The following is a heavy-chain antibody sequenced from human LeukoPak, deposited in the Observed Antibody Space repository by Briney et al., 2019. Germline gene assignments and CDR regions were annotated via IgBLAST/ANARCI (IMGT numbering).Heavy chain of an antibody. CDR2: ISGSGGST. V-gene: IGHV3-23*01. CDR3: ARGPHIVVVTATDY. CDR1: GFTFSSYA. Sequence: GGSLRLSCAASGFTFSSYAMSWVRQAPGKGLEWVSAISGSGGSTYYADSVKGRFTISRDNSKNTVYLQMNSLRAEDTAVYYCARGPHIVVVTATDYWGQGTLVTVSS. J-gene: IGHJ4*02. D-gene: IGHD2-21*02.